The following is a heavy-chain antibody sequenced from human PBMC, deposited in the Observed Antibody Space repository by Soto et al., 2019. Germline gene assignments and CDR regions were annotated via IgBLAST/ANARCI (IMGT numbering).Heavy chain of an antibody. CDR3: ARGSSGSETDYYYYMDV. CDR1: GGTFSSST. V-gene: IGHV1-69*02. Sequence: GASVKVSCKASGGTFSSSTISWVRQAPGQGLEWMGRIIPILGIANYAQKFQGRVTITADKSTSTAYMELSSLRSEDTAVYYCARGSSGSETDYYYYMDVWGKGTTVTVSS. D-gene: IGHD3-10*01. J-gene: IGHJ6*03. CDR2: IIPILGIA.